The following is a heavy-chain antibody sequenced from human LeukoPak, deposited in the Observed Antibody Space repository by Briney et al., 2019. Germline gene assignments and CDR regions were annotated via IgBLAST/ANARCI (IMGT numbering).Heavy chain of an antibody. CDR1: GGSISGHF. J-gene: IGHJ4*02. CDR3: ASLPMTNYYFDY. D-gene: IGHD3-22*01. Sequence: SETLPLTCSVSGGSISGHFWTWIRQPPGKGLEWIGYISYGGSTNYNPSLKSRVTMLIDTSKNEFFLKLSSVTAADTAIYFCASLPMTNYYFDYWGQGALVTVSS. V-gene: IGHV4-59*11. CDR2: ISYGGST.